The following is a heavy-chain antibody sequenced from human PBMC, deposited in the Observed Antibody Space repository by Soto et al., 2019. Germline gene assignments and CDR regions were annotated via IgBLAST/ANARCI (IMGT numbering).Heavy chain of an antibody. CDR3: ARADRYYDFWSGYYYYYYYGMDV. CDR2: IIPIFGTA. CDR1: VGTFSSYA. J-gene: IGHJ6*02. Sequence: SVKVSCKASVGTFSSYAIRWVRQAPGQGLEWMGGIIPIFGTANYAQKFQGRVTITADKATSTAYMELSSLRSEDTAVYYCARADRYYDFWSGYYYYYYYGMDVWGQGTTVTVSS. D-gene: IGHD3-3*01. V-gene: IGHV1-69*06.